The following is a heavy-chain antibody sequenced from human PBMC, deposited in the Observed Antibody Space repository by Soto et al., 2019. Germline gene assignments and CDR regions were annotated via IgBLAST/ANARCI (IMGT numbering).Heavy chain of an antibody. CDR3: ARDRLAAAGPFYSYGMDV. Sequence: QVQLQESGPGLVKPSETLSLTCTVSGGSVSSGSYYWSWIRQPPGKGLEWIGYIYYSGSTNYNPYLTSRVTISVDTSKNQFSLKLSSVTAADTAVYYCARDRLAAAGPFYSYGMDVWGQGTTVTVSS. V-gene: IGHV4-61*01. D-gene: IGHD6-13*01. CDR2: IYYSGST. CDR1: GGSVSSGSYY. J-gene: IGHJ6*02.